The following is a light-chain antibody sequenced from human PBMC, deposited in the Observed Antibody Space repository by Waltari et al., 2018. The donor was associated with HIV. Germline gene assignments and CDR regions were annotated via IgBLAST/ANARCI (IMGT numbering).Light chain of an antibody. V-gene: IGLV2-8*01. CDR1: SSDIGGYNY. CDR3: SSYAPTNNFYVL. Sequence: QSALTQPPSASGSPGQSATISCTGTSSDIGGYNYVSWYQQHPGKAPKLIMTEVTKRPSGVPDRFSGSKSGNTASLTVSGLQAEDEAHYYCSSYAPTNNFYVLFGGGTALTVL. J-gene: IGLJ2*01. CDR2: EVT.